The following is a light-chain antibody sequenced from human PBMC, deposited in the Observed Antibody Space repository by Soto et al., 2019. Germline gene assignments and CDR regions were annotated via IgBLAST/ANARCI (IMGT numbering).Light chain of an antibody. J-gene: IGKJ1*01. CDR3: HQYGVSPKT. CDR1: QSISANY. V-gene: IGKV3-20*01. Sequence: EIVLTQTPGTLSLSPGERATLSCRASQSISANYLAWYQQKPGQAPRPLIYGVSIRATGIPDRFAGSGSGPDFTLTISRLEPEDFAVYYCHQYGVSPKTFGQGTTVELK. CDR2: GVS.